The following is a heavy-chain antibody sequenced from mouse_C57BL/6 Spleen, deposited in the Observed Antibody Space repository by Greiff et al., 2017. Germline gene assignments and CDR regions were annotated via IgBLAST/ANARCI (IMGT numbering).Heavy chain of an antibody. CDR2: ILPGSGST. CDR3: ARGAYGSSYEGNYYAMDY. D-gene: IGHD1-1*01. Sequence: QVQLQQSGAELMKPGASVKLSCKATGYTFTGYWIEWVKQRPGHGLEWIGEILPGSGSTNYNEKFKGKATFTADTSSNTAYMQLSSLTTEDSAIYYCARGAYGSSYEGNYYAMDYWGQGTSVTVSS. V-gene: IGHV1-9*01. CDR1: GYTFTGYW. J-gene: IGHJ4*01.